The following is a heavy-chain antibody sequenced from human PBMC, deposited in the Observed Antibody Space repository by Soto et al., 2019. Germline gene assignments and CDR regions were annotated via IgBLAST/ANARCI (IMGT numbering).Heavy chain of an antibody. V-gene: IGHV3-15*07. CDR2: IKSKTDGGTT. CDR3: TTFSSSSYYYSDCMDV. D-gene: IGHD6-6*01. Sequence: EVQLVESGGGLVKPGGSLRLSCAASGFTFSNAWMNWVRQAPGKGLEWVGRIKSKTDGGTTDYAAPVKGRFTISSDYPDNTLYLQMNSLKPDDTAVYYCTTFSSSSYYYSDCMDVWGQGTTVTVSS. J-gene: IGHJ6*02. CDR1: GFTFSNAW.